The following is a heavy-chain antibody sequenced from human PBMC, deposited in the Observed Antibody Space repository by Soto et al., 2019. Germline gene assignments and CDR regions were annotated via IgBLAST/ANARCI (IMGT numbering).Heavy chain of an antibody. J-gene: IGHJ6*02. CDR3: ARDQPDSYCSGGSCYSSLFYYYYGMDV. CDR1: GFTFSDYY. D-gene: IGHD2-15*01. CDR2: ISSGGSTI. Sequence: LRLSCAASGFTFSDYYMSWIRQAPGKGLEWVSYISSGGSTIYYADSVKGRFTISRDNAKNSLYLQMNSLRAEDTAVYYCARDQPDSYCSGGSCYSSLFYYYYGMDVWGQGTTVTVSS. V-gene: IGHV3-11*01.